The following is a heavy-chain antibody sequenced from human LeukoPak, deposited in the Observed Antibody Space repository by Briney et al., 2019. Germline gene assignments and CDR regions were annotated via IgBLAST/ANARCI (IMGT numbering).Heavy chain of an antibody. CDR3: TQRQGPMSGSYDYFDP. CDR2: IHSGGYT. CDR1: GGSLSCYY. V-gene: IGHV4-4*09. D-gene: IGHD1-26*01. J-gene: IGHJ5*02. Sequence: SETLSLTCTVSGGSLSCYYWSWIRQPPGHGLEWIAYIHSGGYTNYNPSLRSRVTISVDTSKNQFSLEVSSLTAADTAIYYCTQRQGPMSGSYDYFDPWGQGILVTVSS.